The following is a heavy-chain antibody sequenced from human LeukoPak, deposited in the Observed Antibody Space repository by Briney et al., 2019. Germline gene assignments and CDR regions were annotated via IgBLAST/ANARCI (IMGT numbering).Heavy chain of an antibody. J-gene: IGHJ3*02. CDR2: IKSKTYGGTT. V-gene: IGHV3-15*01. CDR3: AARLRWLRQDDAFDI. Sequence: GGSLRLSCAASGFTFNNAWMSWVRQAPGKGLEWISRIKSKTYGGTTEYAAPVKGRFTISRDDSESTLFLQMNSLRAEDTAVYYCAARLRWLRQDDAFDIWGQGTMVTVSS. CDR1: GFTFNNAW. D-gene: IGHD4-17*01.